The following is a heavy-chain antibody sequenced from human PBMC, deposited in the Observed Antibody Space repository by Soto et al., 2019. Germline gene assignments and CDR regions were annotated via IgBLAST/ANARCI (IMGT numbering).Heavy chain of an antibody. D-gene: IGHD2-15*01. V-gene: IGHV1-46*01. J-gene: IGHJ6*02. CDR3: AREAIVAEARTGMDV. CDR1: GYTLTTFF. CDR2: IKPGYPAGRST. Sequence: QVQLVQSGAEVKKPGASVKVSCKASGYTLTTFFMHWVRQAPGQGLEWMGVIKPGYPAGRSTTYAPKFQGRVTMTTDASTSTVYMELIRLSSDDTAVYYWAREAIVAEARTGMDVLGLGTAVTVSS.